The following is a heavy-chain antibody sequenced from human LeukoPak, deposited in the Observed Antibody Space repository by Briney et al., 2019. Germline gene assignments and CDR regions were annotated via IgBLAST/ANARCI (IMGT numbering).Heavy chain of an antibody. V-gene: IGHV5-51*01. CDR1: GYSFAPYW. CDR3: ARFRNGFDI. J-gene: IGHJ3*02. Sequence: GESLKISCKGSGYSFAPYWIGLVRQMPGKGLEWMGIIYPDDSDTRYSPSFQGQVTISADKSISTAYLRWNSLKASDTAMYYCARFRNGFDIWGQGTMVTVSS. CDR2: IYPDDSDT.